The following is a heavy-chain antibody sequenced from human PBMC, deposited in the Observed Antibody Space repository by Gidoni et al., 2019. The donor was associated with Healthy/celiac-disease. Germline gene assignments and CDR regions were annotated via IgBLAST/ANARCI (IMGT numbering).Heavy chain of an antibody. D-gene: IGHD2-15*01. CDR3: AREYCSGGSCYSGGADYFDY. CDR2: ISYDGSNK. CDR1: GFTFSGED. J-gene: IGHJ4*02. Sequence: QVQLVESGGGVVQPGRSLRLSCAASGFTFSGEDMHWVRQAPGKGLEGVAVISYDGSNKYYADSVKGRFTISRDNSKNTLYLQMNSLRAEDTAVYYCAREYCSGGSCYSGGADYFDYWGQGTLVTVSS. V-gene: IGHV3-30-3*01.